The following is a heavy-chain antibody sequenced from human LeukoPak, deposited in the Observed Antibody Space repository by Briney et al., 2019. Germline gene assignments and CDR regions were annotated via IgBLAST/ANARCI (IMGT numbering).Heavy chain of an antibody. CDR3: ARAGYYYDSSDYYDY. V-gene: IGHV3-21*01. CDR1: GFTFSSYS. J-gene: IGHJ4*02. Sequence: GGSLRLSCAASGFTFSSYSMNWVRQAPGKGLEWVSSISSSSSYIYYADSVKGRFTISRDNAKNSLYLQMNSLRAEDTAVYYCARAGYYYDSSDYYDYWGQGTLVTVSS. CDR2: ISSSSSYI. D-gene: IGHD3-22*01.